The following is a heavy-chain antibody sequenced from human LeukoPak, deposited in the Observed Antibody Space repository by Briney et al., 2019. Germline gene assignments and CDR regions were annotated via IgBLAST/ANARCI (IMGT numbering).Heavy chain of an antibody. V-gene: IGHV3-11*04. CDR2: ISSSGSTI. D-gene: IGHD2-8*01. CDR1: GFAFSDYY. CDR3: ARDFPADIVLMVYGFDY. J-gene: IGHJ4*02. Sequence: GGSLRLSCAASGFAFSDYYMRWIRQAPGKGLERVSYISSSGSTIYYADSVKGRFTISRDNAKNSLYLQMNSLRAEDTAVYYCARDFPADIVLMVYGFDYWGQGTLVTVSS.